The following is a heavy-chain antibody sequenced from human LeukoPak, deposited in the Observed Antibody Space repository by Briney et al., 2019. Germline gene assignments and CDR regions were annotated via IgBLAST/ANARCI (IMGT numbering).Heavy chain of an antibody. V-gene: IGHV3-30*03. CDR3: ARDSGALRYCSSASCPTRFDY. Sequence: GGSLRLSCAASGFTFSTYGIHWVRQAPGRGLEWVAVISYDGSKKYYADSVKGRFTISRDNSKNTLYLQMNSLRVEDTAVYYCARDSGALRYCSSASCPTRFDYWGQGILVTVSS. CDR2: ISYDGSKK. J-gene: IGHJ4*02. CDR1: GFTFSTYG. D-gene: IGHD2-2*01.